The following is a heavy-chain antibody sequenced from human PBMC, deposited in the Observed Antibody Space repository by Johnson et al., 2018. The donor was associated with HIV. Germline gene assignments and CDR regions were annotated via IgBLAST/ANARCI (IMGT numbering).Heavy chain of an antibody. D-gene: IGHD1-26*01. CDR3: ASEAKHHVGANRVSSFDI. J-gene: IGHJ3*02. V-gene: IGHV3-20*04. Sequence: VQLVESGGGVVQPGRSLRLSCAAYGFTFSSYGMHWVRQTPGKGLQWVAGINWNGGSTGYADSVKGRFTISRDNAKKSLCLQMNTLRAEDTALYYCASEAKHHVGANRVSSFDIWGQGTMVTVSA. CDR2: INWNGGST. CDR1: GFTFSSYG.